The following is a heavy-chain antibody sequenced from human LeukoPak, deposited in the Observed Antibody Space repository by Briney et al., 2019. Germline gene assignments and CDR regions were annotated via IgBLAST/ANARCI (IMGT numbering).Heavy chain of an antibody. V-gene: IGHV4-59*11. J-gene: IGHJ6*03. Sequence: SETLSLTCTVSGGSISSHYWSWIRQPPGKGLEWIGYIYYSGSTNYNPSLKSRVTISVDTSKNQFSLKLSSVTAADTAVYYCARDSSSSKAYYYYYMDVWGKGTTVTVSS. CDR1: GGSISSHY. CDR3: ARDSSSSKAYYYYYMDV. D-gene: IGHD6-6*01. CDR2: IYYSGST.